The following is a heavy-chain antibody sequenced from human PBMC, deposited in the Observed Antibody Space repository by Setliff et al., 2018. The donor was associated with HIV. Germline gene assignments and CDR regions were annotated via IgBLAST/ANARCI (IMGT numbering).Heavy chain of an antibody. CDR1: VGTFSSYA. D-gene: IGHD6-19*01. CDR2: IIPILGIA. J-gene: IGHJ3*02. V-gene: IGHV1-69*10. CDR3: AREGAVADAFDI. Sequence: SVKVSCKASVGTFSSYAISWVRQAPGQGLEWMGGIIPILGIANYAQKFQGRVTITADKSTSTAYMELSSLGSEDTAVYYCAREGAVADAFDIWGQGTMVTVSS.